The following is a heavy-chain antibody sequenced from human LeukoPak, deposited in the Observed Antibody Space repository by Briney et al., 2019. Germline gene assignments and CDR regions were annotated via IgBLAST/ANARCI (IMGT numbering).Heavy chain of an antibody. CDR3: ARIDLLAGTDY. D-gene: IGHD6-19*01. CDR1: GFTFSSYS. J-gene: IGHJ4*02. CDR2: ISSSSSYI. Sequence: GGSLRLSCAASGFTFSSYSMNWVRQAPGKGLEWVSSISSSSSYIYYADSVKGRFTISRDNAKHLLYLQMNSLRAEGTAVYYCARIDLLAGTDYWGQGTLVTVSS. V-gene: IGHV3-21*01.